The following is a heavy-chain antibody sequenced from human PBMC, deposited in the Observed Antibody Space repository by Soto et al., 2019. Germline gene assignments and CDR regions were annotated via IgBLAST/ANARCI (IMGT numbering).Heavy chain of an antibody. CDR3: ARATGGVMIPHPPWFDY. Sequence: QVQLQESGPGLVKPSQTLSLTCTVSGGSISSGGYYWSWIRQHPGKGLEWIGYIYYRGSTYYNPSLKSRVTISVDPSKKQFLLKRSSVTAADTAVYYCARATGGVMIPHPPWFDYWGQGTLVTVS. J-gene: IGHJ4*02. D-gene: IGHD3-3*01. CDR2: IYYRGST. V-gene: IGHV4-31*03. CDR1: GGSISSGGYY.